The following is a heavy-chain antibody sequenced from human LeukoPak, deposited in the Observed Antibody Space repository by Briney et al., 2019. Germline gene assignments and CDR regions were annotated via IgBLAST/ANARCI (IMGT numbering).Heavy chain of an antibody. J-gene: IGHJ6*02. D-gene: IGHD6-13*01. Sequence: ASVKVSCKASGYTFTSYGISWVRQAPGQGLEWMGWISAYNGNTNYAQKLQGRVTMTTDTSTSTAYMELRSLRSDDTAVYYCARDPGYSSSWYYYYYGMDVWGQGTTVTVS. V-gene: IGHV1-18*01. CDR1: GYTFTSYG. CDR3: ARDPGYSSSWYYYYYGMDV. CDR2: ISAYNGNT.